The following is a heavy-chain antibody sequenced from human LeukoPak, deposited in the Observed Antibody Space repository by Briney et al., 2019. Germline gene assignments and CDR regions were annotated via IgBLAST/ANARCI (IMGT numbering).Heavy chain of an antibody. CDR3: ARPVGVHSGYAKSWFAP. D-gene: IGHD5-12*01. J-gene: IGHJ5*02. Sequence: QTLSLTCTVSGGSIILGDYYWSWIRQHPGKGLEWISYIHYSGSTYYNPSLKSRISMSLDTSKNEFSLALSSVTAADTAVYYCARPVGVHSGYAKSWFAPWGQGTLMTVSS. CDR2: IHYSGST. V-gene: IGHV4-31*03. CDR1: GGSIILGDYY.